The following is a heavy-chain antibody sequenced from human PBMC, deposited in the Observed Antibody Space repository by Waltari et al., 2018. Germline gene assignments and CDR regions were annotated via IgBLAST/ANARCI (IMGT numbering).Heavy chain of an antibody. Sequence: QVQLQQWGAGLLKPSETLSLTCAVYGGSFSGYYWSWIRQPPGKGLEWIGEINHSGSTNYNPSLKGRVTISVDTSKNQFSLKLSSVTAADTAVYYCARGIGGSIAAAGTAPFIDYWGQGTLVTVSS. V-gene: IGHV4-34*01. D-gene: IGHD6-13*01. CDR1: GGSFSGYY. J-gene: IGHJ4*02. CDR3: ARGIGGSIAAAGTAPFIDY. CDR2: INHSGST.